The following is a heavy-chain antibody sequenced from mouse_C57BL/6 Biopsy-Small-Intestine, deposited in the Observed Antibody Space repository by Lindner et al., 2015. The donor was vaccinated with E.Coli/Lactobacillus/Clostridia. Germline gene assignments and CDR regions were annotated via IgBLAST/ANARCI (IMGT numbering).Heavy chain of an antibody. CDR3: ARRDDYGSSYEYFDY. D-gene: IGHD1-1*01. CDR1: GYTFTDYN. Sequence: VQLQESGPELVKPGASVKIPCKASGYTFTDYNMDWVKQSHGKSLEWIGDINPNNGGTIYNQKFKGKATLTVDKSSSTAYMELRSLTSEDTAVYYCARRDDYGSSYEYFDYWGQGTTLTVSS. V-gene: IGHV1-18*01. CDR2: INPNNGGT. J-gene: IGHJ2*01.